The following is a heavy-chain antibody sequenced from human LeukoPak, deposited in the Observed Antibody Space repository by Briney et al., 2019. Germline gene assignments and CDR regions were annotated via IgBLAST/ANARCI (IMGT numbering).Heavy chain of an antibody. CDR1: GYTFSTYY. V-gene: IGHV1-46*01. J-gene: IGHJ5*02. CDR3: ARGPHIAAAGTWWFDP. Sequence: ASVKVSCKASGYTFSTYYMHWVRQAPGQGLEWMGIINPTSGATDYAQRFQGRVTMTRDTSTSTVYMEVSSRRSEDTAVYYCARGPHIAAAGTWWFDPWGQGTLVTVSS. CDR2: INPTSGAT. D-gene: IGHD6-13*01.